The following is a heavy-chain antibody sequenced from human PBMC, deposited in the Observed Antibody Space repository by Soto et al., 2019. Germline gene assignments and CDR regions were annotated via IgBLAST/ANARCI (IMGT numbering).Heavy chain of an antibody. D-gene: IGHD2-21*02. V-gene: IGHV3-23*01. Sequence: GGSMRLSCAASGFTFSSYAMSWVRQAPGKGLEWVSAISGSGGSTYYADSVKGRFTISRDNSKNTLYLQMNSLRAEDTAVYYCAKEVYGGGDCYESHYWGQGTLGTVSS. CDR3: AKEVYGGGDCYESHY. J-gene: IGHJ4*02. CDR2: ISGSGGST. CDR1: GFTFSSYA.